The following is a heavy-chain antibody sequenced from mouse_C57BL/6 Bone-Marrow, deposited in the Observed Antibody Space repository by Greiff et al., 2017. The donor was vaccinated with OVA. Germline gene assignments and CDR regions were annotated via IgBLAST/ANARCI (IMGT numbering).Heavy chain of an antibody. D-gene: IGHD4-1*01. V-gene: IGHV1-55*01. CDR1: GYTFTSYW. CDR3: ARSGSYYAMDY. Sequence: VQLKQPGAELVKPGASVKMSCKASGYTFTSYWITWVKQRPGQGLEWIGDIYPGSGSTNYNEKFKSKATLTVDTSSSTAYMQLSSLTSEDSAVYYCARSGSYYAMDYWGQGTSVTVSS. J-gene: IGHJ4*01. CDR2: IYPGSGST.